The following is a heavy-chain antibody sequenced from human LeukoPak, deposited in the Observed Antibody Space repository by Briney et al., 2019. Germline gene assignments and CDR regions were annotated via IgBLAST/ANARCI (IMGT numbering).Heavy chain of an antibody. CDR1: GYTFTSYY. CDR3: ARDNAFYYDSSGYYYIDY. D-gene: IGHD3-22*01. V-gene: IGHV1-46*01. Sequence: ASVKVSRKASGYTFTSYYMHWVRQAPGQGLEWMGIINPSGGSTSYAQKFQGRVTMTRNTSTSTVYMELSSLRSEDTAVYYCARDNAFYYDSSGYYYIDYWGQGTLVTVSS. CDR2: INPSGGST. J-gene: IGHJ4*02.